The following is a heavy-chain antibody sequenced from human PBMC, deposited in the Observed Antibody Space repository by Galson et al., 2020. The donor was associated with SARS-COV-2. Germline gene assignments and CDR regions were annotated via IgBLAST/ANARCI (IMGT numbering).Heavy chain of an antibody. D-gene: IGHD3-3*01. CDR2: IYYSGST. J-gene: IGHJ6*02. CDR3: ARGLTIFGVVIICMDV. V-gene: IGHV4-31*03. CDR1: GGSISSGGYY. Sequence: PSDTLSLTCTVSGGSISSGGYYWSWIRQHPGKGLEWIGYIYYSGSTYYNPSLKSRVTISVDTSKNQFSLKLSSVTAAGSAVYYCARGLTIFGVVIICMDVWCQVTTVTFSS.